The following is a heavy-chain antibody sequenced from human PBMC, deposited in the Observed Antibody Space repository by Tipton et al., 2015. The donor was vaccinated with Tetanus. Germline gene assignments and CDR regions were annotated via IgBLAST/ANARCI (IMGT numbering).Heavy chain of an antibody. CDR1: GDSLSNGDYY. D-gene: IGHD3-22*01. Sequence: GLVKPSQTLSLTCTVSGDSLSNGDYYWSWIRQPPGKGLESIGYIYESGTTHYNPSLKSRVTLSLDMSKNHVSLNLTSVTAADTAVYYCARAVRFYYDSSTYYQYYFDSWGQGTLVTVSS. CDR3: ARAVRFYYDSSTYYQYYFDS. CDR2: IYESGTT. J-gene: IGHJ4*02. V-gene: IGHV4-30-4*01.